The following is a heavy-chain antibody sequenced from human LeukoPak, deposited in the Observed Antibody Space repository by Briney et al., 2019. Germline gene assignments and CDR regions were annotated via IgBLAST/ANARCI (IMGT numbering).Heavy chain of an antibody. CDR1: GFTVSSNY. CDR2: IYSGGST. D-gene: IGHD6-19*01. CDR3: AGDKTTGGWYEFDY. Sequence: GGSLRLSCAASGFTVSSNYMNWVRQAPGKGLEWVTVIYSGGSTYYADSVKGRFTISRDNSKNTLYLQMNSLRAEDTAVYYCAGDKTTGGWYEFDYWGQGSLVTVSS. J-gene: IGHJ4*02. V-gene: IGHV3-66*01.